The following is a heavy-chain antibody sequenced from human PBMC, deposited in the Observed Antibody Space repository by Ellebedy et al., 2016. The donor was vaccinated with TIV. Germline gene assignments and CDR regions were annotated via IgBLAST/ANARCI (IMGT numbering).Heavy chain of an antibody. CDR1: GFTFSRYD. V-gene: IGHV3-13*01. D-gene: IGHD3-9*01. CDR2: IDNAGDT. CDR3: TNEVAGILTGQAGAFDI. Sequence: GGSLRLXXAASGFTFSRYDMHWVRQSTRKGLEWVASIDNAGDTYYPGSVKGRFTISRDNAKNSLYLQMNSLRAEDTALYYCTNEVAGILTGQAGAFDIWGQGTIVTVSS. J-gene: IGHJ3*02.